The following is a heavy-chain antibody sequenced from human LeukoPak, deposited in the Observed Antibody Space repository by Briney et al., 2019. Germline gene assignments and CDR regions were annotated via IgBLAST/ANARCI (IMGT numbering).Heavy chain of an antibody. CDR3: AGPYYDSSGYYA. J-gene: IGHJ4*02. D-gene: IGHD3-22*01. Sequence: SETLSLTCTVSGGSISSYYWSWIRQPPGKGLEWIGYIYYSGSTNYNPSLKSRVTISVDTSKNQFSLKLSSVTAADTAVYYCAGPYYDSSGYYAWGQGTLVTVSS. CDR1: GGSISSYY. V-gene: IGHV4-59*08. CDR2: IYYSGST.